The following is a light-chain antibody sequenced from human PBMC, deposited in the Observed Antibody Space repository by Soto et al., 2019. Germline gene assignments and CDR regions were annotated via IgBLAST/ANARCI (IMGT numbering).Light chain of an antibody. CDR3: QHSYSSPWT. CDR1: QGVSKY. V-gene: IGKV1-39*01. Sequence: DIQLTQSPSSLSASVGDRVTITCRGSQGVSKYLNWYQQKPGRAPMLLIYSTSNLQHGVPSRCSGNGSGPNFTLTIASLQPEDLGTYYCQHSYSSPWTFGQGTRVAIK. CDR2: STS. J-gene: IGKJ1*01.